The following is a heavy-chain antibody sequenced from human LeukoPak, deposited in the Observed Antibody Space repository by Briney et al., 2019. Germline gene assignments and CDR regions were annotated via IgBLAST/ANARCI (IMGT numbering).Heavy chain of an antibody. CDR1: GYTFTSYG. V-gene: IGHV1-18*01. J-gene: IGHJ4*02. CDR2: ISAYNGNT. Sequence: ASVKVSCKASGYTFTSYGISWVRQAPGQGLEWMGWISAYNGNTNYAQKPQGRVTMTTDTSTSTAYMELRSLRSDDTAVYYCARVHPEMATKPFDYWGQGTLVTVSS. CDR3: ARVHPEMATKPFDY. D-gene: IGHD5-24*01.